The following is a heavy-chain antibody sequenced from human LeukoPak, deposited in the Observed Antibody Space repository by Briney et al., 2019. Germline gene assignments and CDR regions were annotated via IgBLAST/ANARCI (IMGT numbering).Heavy chain of an antibody. CDR2: ISAYNGNT. V-gene: IGHV1-18*01. D-gene: IGHD3-22*01. Sequence: GASVKVSCKASGYTFTSYGISWVRQAPGQGLEWMGWISAYNGNTNYAQKLQGRVTMTTDTSTSTAYMELRSLRSDGTAVYYCARDYYDSSGYYALYYYYYYYMGVWGKGTTVTVSS. CDR1: GYTFTSYG. J-gene: IGHJ6*03. CDR3: ARDYYDSSGYYALYYYYYYYMGV.